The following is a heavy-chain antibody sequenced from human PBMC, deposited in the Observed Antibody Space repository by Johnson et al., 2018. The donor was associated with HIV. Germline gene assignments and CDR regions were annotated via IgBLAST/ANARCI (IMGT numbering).Heavy chain of an antibody. Sequence: VQLVESGGGLIQPGGSLRLSCAATGFTVSSNYMSWVRQAPGKGLEWVSVIYSGGSTIYYADSVKGRFTISRDNAKNSLYLKMNTLRAEDTAVYDCARPTDWSVGSCKPPVSTDDAFDIWGQGTMVTVSS. D-gene: IGHD2-15*01. CDR1: GFTVSSNY. CDR3: ARPTDWSVGSCKPPVSTDDAFDI. CDR2: IYSGGSTI. V-gene: IGHV3-53*01. J-gene: IGHJ3*02.